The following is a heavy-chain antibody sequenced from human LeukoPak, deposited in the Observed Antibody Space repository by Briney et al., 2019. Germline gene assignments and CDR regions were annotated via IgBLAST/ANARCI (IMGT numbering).Heavy chain of an antibody. CDR1: GGSFSGYY. Sequence: SETLSLTCAVYGGSFSGYYWSWIRQPPGKGLEWIGEINHSGSTNYNPSLKSRVTISVDTSKNQFSLKLSSVTAADTAVYYCARGPYCSGGSCYTRRTYYYYGMDVWGQGTTVTVSS. D-gene: IGHD2-15*01. CDR3: ARGPYCSGGSCYTRRTYYYYGMDV. V-gene: IGHV4-34*01. CDR2: INHSGST. J-gene: IGHJ6*02.